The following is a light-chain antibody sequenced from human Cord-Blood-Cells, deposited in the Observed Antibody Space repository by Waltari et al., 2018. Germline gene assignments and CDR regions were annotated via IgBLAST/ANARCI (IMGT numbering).Light chain of an antibody. CDR3: QQLNSYPRS. CDR1: KGISSY. V-gene: IGKV1-9*01. CDR2: AAS. J-gene: IGKJ2*03. Sequence: DIQLTQSPSFLSASVGDRVTITCRASKGISSYLAGYQQKPGKAPKLLIYAASTLQSGVPSRFSGSGSGTEFTLTISSLQPEDFATYYCQQLNSYPRSFGQGTKLEIK.